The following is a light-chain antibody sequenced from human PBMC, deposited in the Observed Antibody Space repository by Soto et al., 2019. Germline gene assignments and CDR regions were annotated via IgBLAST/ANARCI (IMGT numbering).Light chain of an antibody. CDR3: HPYASSPWM. CDR2: GAS. CDR1: ESVASSY. J-gene: IGKJ1*01. V-gene: IGKV3-20*01. Sequence: VGGATLSRKDSESVASSYLAWYQQKPGQAPRLLIYGASSRATGIPDRFIGSGSGTYFTLTLTRLEPEDFAVYYCHPYASSPWMFGQGTKVDI.